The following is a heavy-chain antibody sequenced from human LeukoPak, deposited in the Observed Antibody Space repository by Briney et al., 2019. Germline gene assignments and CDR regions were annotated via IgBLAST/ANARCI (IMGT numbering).Heavy chain of an antibody. V-gene: IGHV5-51*01. CDR1: GYSFHTYW. J-gene: IGHJ6*02. Sequence: GESLKISCTGSGYSFHTYWIAWVRQVPGKGPEWLGIIYPGDSDTRYSPSFQGQVTISADKSISTAYLQWSSLKASDTAMYYCARRPTNYYDMDVWGQGTTVTVFS. CDR2: IYPGDSDT. CDR3: ARRPTNYYDMDV.